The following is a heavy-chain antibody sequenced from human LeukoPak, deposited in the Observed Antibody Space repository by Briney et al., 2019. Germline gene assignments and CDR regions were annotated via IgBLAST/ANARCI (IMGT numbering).Heavy chain of an antibody. D-gene: IGHD6-6*01. V-gene: IGHV4-61*02. CDR2: TDTSGST. CDR1: GGSISSGSYY. Sequence: SETLSLTCTVSGGSISSGSYYWSWIRQPAGKGLEWIGRTDTSGSTNYNPSLKSRVTISVDTSKNQFSLKLSSVTAADTAVYYCARGASSSSGGYYYYYMDVWGKGTTVTVSS. CDR3: ARGASSSSGGYYYYYMDV. J-gene: IGHJ6*03.